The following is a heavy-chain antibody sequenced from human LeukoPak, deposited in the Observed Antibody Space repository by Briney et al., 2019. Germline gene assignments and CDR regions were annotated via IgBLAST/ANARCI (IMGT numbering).Heavy chain of an antibody. CDR1: GYTFTGYY. J-gene: IGHJ4*02. D-gene: IGHD2-2*01. V-gene: IGHV1-2*02. CDR2: INPNRGGT. Sequence: ASVKVSCTASGYTFTGYYMHWVRQAPGQGLEWMGWINPNRGGTNYAQKFQGRVTMTRDTSISTAYMELSRLRSDDTAVYYCARDIVVVPAAYPGAGFDYWGQGTLVTVSS. CDR3: ARDIVVVPAAYPGAGFDY.